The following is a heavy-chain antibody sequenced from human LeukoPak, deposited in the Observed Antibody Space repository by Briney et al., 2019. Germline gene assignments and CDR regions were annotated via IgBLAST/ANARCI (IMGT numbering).Heavy chain of an antibody. V-gene: IGHV3-53*01. J-gene: IGHJ3*02. CDR3: ASTLDDAFDI. CDR1: GFTVSSNY. D-gene: IGHD3-9*01. CDR2: IYSGGST. Sequence: GGSLRLSCAASGFTVSSNYMSWVRQAPGKGLEWVSVIYSGGSTYYADSVKGRFTISRDNSNNTLYLQMNSLRAEDTAVYYCASTLDDAFDIWGQGTMVTVSS.